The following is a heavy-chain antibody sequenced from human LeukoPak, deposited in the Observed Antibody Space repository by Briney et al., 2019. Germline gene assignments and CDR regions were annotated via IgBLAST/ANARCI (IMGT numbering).Heavy chain of an antibody. J-gene: IGHJ3*02. CDR1: GFNFDLYA. CDR2: ISRHDDYI. Sequence: PGESLRLSCVASGFNFDLYAMSWVRQAPGKGLGWLSAISRHDDYIYYAASVRGRFTISRDNARNSLLLQMNSLRVDDTAVYFCARDLSFGAPVAFDIWGQGTMVTVAS. D-gene: IGHD3-10*01. CDR3: ARDLSFGAPVAFDI. V-gene: IGHV3-21*01.